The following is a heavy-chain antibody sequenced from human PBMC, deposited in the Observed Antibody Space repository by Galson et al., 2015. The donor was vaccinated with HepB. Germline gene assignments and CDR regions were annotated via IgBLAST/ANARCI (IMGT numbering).Heavy chain of an antibody. J-gene: IGHJ6*02. CDR1: GYTLTELS. V-gene: IGHV1-24*01. D-gene: IGHD5-18*01. Sequence: SVKVSCKVSGYTLTELSMHWVRQAPGKGLEWMGGFDPEDGETIYAQKFQGRVTMTEDTSTDTAYMELSSLRSEDTAVYYCATAPSGVYTAMVRRYYGMDVWGQGTTVTVSS. CDR2: FDPEDGET. CDR3: ATAPSGVYTAMVRRYYGMDV.